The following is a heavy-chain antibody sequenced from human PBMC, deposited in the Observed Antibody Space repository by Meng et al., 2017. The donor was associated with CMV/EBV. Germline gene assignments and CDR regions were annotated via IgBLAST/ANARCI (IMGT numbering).Heavy chain of an antibody. CDR1: GDTFTDYY. V-gene: IGHV1-2*02. Sequence: LAQSGAGRGKPGASVTFACKASGDTFTDYYMSRVAQAPGQGLEWMGCINPNSGDTNYAQKFQGRVTMTRDTSISTAYMELSRLRSDDTAVYYCTRDAHLTTVTPNWFDPWGQGTLVTVSS. J-gene: IGHJ5*02. CDR3: TRDAHLTTVTPNWFDP. D-gene: IGHD4-17*01. CDR2: INPNSGDT.